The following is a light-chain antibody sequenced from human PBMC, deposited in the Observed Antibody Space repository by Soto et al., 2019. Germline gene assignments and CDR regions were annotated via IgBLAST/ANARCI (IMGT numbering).Light chain of an antibody. J-gene: IGKJ2*01. V-gene: IGKV1-5*01. CDR2: DAS. CDR1: QSFSSW. Sequence: DIQMTQSPSTLSASVGDRVTITCRASQSFSSWLAWYQQKPGKAPKLLIYDASSLESGVPSRFSGSGSGTEVTRTISSLQPYDLATYYCQQYNNDSRTFGQGTKLEIK. CDR3: QQYNNDSRT.